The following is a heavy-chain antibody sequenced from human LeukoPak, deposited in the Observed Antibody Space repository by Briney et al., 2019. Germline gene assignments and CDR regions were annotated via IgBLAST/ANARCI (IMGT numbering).Heavy chain of an antibody. CDR3: ARFGQMGLFDY. D-gene: IGHD3-16*01. CDR1: GFTLNNYA. V-gene: IGHV3-23*01. J-gene: IGHJ4*02. CDR2: TSSSDAGT. Sequence: PGGSLRLSCAASGFTLNNYAMSWVRQAPGKGLEWVSATSSSDAGTYHADSVRGRFTISRDNSKNTLYLQMNSLRAEDTAVYYCARFGQMGLFDYWGQGTLVTVSS.